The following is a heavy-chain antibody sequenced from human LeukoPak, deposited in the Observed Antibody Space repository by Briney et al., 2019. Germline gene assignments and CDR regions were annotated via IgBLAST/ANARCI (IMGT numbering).Heavy chain of an antibody. Sequence: GESLKISFKGYGYSFPSYWIGWVRQIPGKGLEWIGIIHPGESDTRYSPSFQGQVTIPAENSISTAYMQWSSLKASDTAMYYCARTYYDFWSGYNYFDYWGEGTLVTVSS. D-gene: IGHD3-3*01. V-gene: IGHV5-51*01. CDR2: IHPGESDT. CDR3: ARTYYDFWSGYNYFDY. J-gene: IGHJ4*02. CDR1: GYSFPSYW.